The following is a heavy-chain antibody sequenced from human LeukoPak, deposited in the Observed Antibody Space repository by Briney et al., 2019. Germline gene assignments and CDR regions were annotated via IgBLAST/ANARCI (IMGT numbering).Heavy chain of an antibody. CDR2: ISSNGGST. CDR1: GFTFVSYA. J-gene: IGHJ4*02. Sequence: GGYLRLSCAASGFTFVSYAMHWVRQAPGKGLEYVSGISSNGGSTYYANSVKGRFTISRDNSKNTLYLQMGSLTAEDMAVYYCARVPEGWALFDYWGQGTLVTVSS. D-gene: IGHD1-14*01. CDR3: ARVPEGWALFDY. V-gene: IGHV3-64*01.